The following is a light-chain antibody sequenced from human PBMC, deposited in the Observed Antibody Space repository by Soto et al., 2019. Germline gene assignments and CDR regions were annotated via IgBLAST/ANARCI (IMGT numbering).Light chain of an antibody. CDR2: GAS. CDR3: QQYGGSPLVT. Sequence: EIVLTQSPGTLSLSPGERATLSCRASQSVSNTYLAWYHQKAGQAPRLLIYGASSRATGIPDRFSGTGSGTDFTLTITRLEPEDFAVYYCQQYGGSPLVTFGGGTKVEI. V-gene: IGKV3-20*01. J-gene: IGKJ4*01. CDR1: QSVSNTY.